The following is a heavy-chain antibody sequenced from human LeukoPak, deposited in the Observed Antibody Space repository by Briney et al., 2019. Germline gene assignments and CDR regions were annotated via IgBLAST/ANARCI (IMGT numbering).Heavy chain of an antibody. CDR2: IYHSGST. J-gene: IGHJ4*02. D-gene: IGHD2-2*02. V-gene: IGHV4-30-2*01. Sequence: SQTLSLTCTVSGGSISSGGYYWSWIRQPPGKGLEWIGYIYHSGSTYYNPSLKSRVTISVDRSKNQFSLKLSSVTAADTAVYYCARGNIGIPDYWGQGTLVTVSS. CDR1: GGSISSGGYY. CDR3: ARGNIGIPDY.